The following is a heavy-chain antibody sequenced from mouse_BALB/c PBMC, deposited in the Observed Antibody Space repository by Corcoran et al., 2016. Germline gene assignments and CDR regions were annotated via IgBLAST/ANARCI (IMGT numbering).Heavy chain of an antibody. D-gene: IGHD3-2*01. CDR1: GYTFPNYG. CDR3: ARRRQLGLRKYAMDY. CDR2: INTYTGEP. J-gene: IGHJ4*01. Sequence: QIQLVQSGPELKKPGETVKISCKASGYTFPNYGMNWVKQAPGKGLKWMGWINTYTGEPTYADDFKGRFAFSLETSASTAYLQINNLKNEDMATYFCARRRQLGLRKYAMDYWGQGTSVTVSS. V-gene: IGHV9-1*02.